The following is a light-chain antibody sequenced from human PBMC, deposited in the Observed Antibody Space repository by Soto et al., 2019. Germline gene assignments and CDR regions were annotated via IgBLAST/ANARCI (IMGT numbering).Light chain of an antibody. V-gene: IGLV2-23*01. CDR1: SSDVGSYNL. Sequence: QSALTQPASVSGSPGQSITISCTGTSSDVGSYNLVPWYQQHPGKVPKLIIYQGGQRPSGVSSRFSGSKSGNTASLTISGFQAEDEAEYFCSSYAGSSTLFVFGTGTKVTVL. CDR2: QGG. CDR3: SSYAGSSTLFV. J-gene: IGLJ1*01.